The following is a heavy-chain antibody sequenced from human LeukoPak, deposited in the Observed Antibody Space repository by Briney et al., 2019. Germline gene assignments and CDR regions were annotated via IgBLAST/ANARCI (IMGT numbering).Heavy chain of an antibody. J-gene: IGHJ6*02. Sequence: GASVKVSCKASGYTFTSYYMHWVRQAPGQGLEWMGGIIPIFGTANYAQKFQGRVAITADESTSTAYMELSSLRSEDTAVYYCARPGVVAVAGPYGMDVWGQGTTVTVSS. CDR2: IIPIFGTA. D-gene: IGHD6-19*01. CDR1: GYTFTSYY. CDR3: ARPGVVAVAGPYGMDV. V-gene: IGHV1-69*13.